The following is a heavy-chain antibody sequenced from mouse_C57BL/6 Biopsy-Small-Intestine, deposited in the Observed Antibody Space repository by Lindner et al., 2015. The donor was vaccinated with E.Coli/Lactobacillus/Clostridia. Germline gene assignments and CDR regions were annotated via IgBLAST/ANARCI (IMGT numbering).Heavy chain of an antibody. J-gene: IGHJ2*01. V-gene: IGHV1-14*01. Sequence: VQLQESGPELVKPGASVKMSCKASGYTFTSYAMHWVKQKPGQGLEWIGYINPYSDGTKYNEKFKGKAALTSDKSSSTAYMELNSLTSEDSAVYYCARWKIYDGYPYFDYWGQGTTLTVSS. CDR3: ARWKIYDGYPYFDY. CDR1: GYTFTSYA. CDR2: INPYSDGT. D-gene: IGHD2-3*01.